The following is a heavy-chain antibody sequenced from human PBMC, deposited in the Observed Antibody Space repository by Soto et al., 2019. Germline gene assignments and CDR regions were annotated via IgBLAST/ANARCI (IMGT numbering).Heavy chain of an antibody. J-gene: IGHJ3*02. D-gene: IGHD3-22*01. CDR1: GGTFSSYA. CDR3: ARDSRYYYDSSGYGPYAFDI. V-gene: IGHV1-69*13. Sequence: GASVKVSCKASGGTFSSYAISWVRQAPGQGLEWMGGNIPIFGTANYAQKFQGRVTITADESTSTAYMELSSLRSEDTAVYYCARDSRYYYDSSGYGPYAFDIWGQGTMVTVSS. CDR2: NIPIFGTA.